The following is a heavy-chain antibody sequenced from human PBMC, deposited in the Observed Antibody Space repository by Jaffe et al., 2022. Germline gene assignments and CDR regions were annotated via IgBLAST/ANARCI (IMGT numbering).Heavy chain of an antibody. CDR2: IQNDGSKT. CDR3: AKSYSFYYMDV. V-gene: IGHV3-30*02. J-gene: IGHJ6*03. CDR1: GFTFSNRG. Sequence: QAQLVESGGGVVQPGGSLRLSCAASGFTFSNRGMHWVRQAPGKGLEWVSIIQNDGSKTYYAESVKGRFIISRDNSKNTLFLQMNSLTPDDTAVYYCAKSYSFYYMDVWGKGTTVTVSS.